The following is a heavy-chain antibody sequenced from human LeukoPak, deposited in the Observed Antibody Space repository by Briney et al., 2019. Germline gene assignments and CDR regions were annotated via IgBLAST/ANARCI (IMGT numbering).Heavy chain of an antibody. J-gene: IGHJ4*02. Sequence: SETLSLTCTVSGGSISSYYWSWIRQPAGKGLEWIGRIYTSGSTNYNPPLKSRVTMSVDTSKNQFSLKLSSVTAADTAVYYCAREAPLWVRGAKGLFDYWGQGTLVTVSS. CDR1: GGSISSYY. D-gene: IGHD3-10*01. CDR2: IYTSGST. CDR3: AREAPLWVRGAKGLFDY. V-gene: IGHV4-4*07.